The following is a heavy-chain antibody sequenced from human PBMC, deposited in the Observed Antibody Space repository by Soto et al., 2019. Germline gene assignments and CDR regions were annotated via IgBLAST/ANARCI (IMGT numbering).Heavy chain of an antibody. CDR3: AEDRVAAAPGGGENAFDI. J-gene: IGHJ3*02. CDR1: GGTFSSYA. D-gene: IGHD6-13*01. CDR2: IIPIFGTA. V-gene: IGHV1-69*01. Sequence: QVQLVQSGAEVKKPGSSVKVSCKASGGTFSSYAISWVRQAPGQGLEWMGGIIPIFGTANYAPKFQGRVTITADESTSTAYMERSSVRAEDTAVYYCAEDRVAAAPGGGENAFDIWGQGTMVTVSS.